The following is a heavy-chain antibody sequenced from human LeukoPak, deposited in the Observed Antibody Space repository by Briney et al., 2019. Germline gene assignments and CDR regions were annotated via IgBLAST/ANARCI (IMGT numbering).Heavy chain of an antibody. CDR1: GYSISSGYY. J-gene: IGHJ3*02. V-gene: IGHV4-38-2*01. Sequence: PSETLSLTCAVSGYSISSGYYWGWIRQPPGKGLEWIGSIYHSGSTYYNPSLKSRVTISVDTSKNQFSLKLSSANAADTAVYYCAGLIAVAGTNAFDIWGQGTMVTVSS. D-gene: IGHD6-19*01. CDR3: AGLIAVAGTNAFDI. CDR2: IYHSGST.